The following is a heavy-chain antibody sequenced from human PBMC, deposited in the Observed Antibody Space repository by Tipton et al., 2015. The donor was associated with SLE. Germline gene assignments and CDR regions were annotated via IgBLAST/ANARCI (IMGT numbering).Heavy chain of an antibody. Sequence: QSGPEVKKPGASVKVSCKAAGYTFTTHGISWVRQAPGQGLEWMGWITVYNGDTNYAPKFQGRVTMTTDTSTSTAYMELSSLRSDDTAVYYCARDSVFSNSWPDAFDIWGQGTMVTVSS. CDR2: ITVYNGDT. CDR1: GYTFTTHG. V-gene: IGHV1-18*01. CDR3: ARDSVFSNSWPDAFDI. D-gene: IGHD6-13*01. J-gene: IGHJ3*02.